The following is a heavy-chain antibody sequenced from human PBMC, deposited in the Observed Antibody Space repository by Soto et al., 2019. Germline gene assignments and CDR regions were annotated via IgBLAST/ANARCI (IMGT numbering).Heavy chain of an antibody. CDR1: GFNFSNHW. CDR2: ITSDGKSK. CDR3: ARESGDWPLNWFDP. D-gene: IGHD2-21*02. Sequence: HPGGSLRLSCAASGFNFSNHWMHWVRQRPAEGLVWVSRITSDGKSKAYAESVKGRLAISRDNAKNTLYLQMNGLTAEDTAVYYCARESGDWPLNWFDPWGQGTLVTVSS. V-gene: IGHV3-74*01. J-gene: IGHJ5*02.